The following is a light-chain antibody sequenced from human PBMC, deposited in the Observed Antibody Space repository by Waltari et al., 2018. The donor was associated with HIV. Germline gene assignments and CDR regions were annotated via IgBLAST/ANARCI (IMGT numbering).Light chain of an antibody. J-gene: IGKJ1*01. Sequence: DIVMTQSPLSLPVTPGEPASLSCRSSQSLLHSTGYNHLDWYLQKQEQSPPLLFYFGSNRASGVPGRFSGSGSGTDFTLKISRVEAEDVGVYYCMQALRTLTFGQGTKVDIK. CDR2: FGS. CDR3: MQALRTLT. V-gene: IGKV2-28*01. CDR1: QSLLHSTGYNH.